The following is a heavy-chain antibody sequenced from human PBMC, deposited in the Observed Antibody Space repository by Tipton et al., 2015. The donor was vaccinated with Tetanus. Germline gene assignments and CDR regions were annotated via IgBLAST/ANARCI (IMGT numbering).Heavy chain of an antibody. Sequence: TLSLTCTVSGGSVSSGSYYWSWIRQPPGKGPEWIGYIYYSGSTNYNPSLKSRVTISVDTSKNQFSLKLSSVTAADTAVYYCARVPDYCSSTSCYSSYYYGMDVWGQGTTVTVSS. D-gene: IGHD2-2*01. CDR3: ARVPDYCSSTSCYSSYYYGMDV. CDR1: GGSVSSGSYY. V-gene: IGHV4-61*01. J-gene: IGHJ6*02. CDR2: IYYSGST.